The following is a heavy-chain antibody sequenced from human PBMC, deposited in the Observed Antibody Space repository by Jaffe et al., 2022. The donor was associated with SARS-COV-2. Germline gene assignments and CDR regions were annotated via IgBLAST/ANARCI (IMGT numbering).Heavy chain of an antibody. CDR3: ARTRYDSVDYYSHYYYYGMDV. CDR1: GYSFTSYW. J-gene: IGHJ6*02. Sequence: EVQLVQSGAEVKKPGESLKISCKGSGYSFTSYWIGWVRQMPGKGLEWMGIIYPGDSDTRYSPSFQGQVTISADKSISTAYLQWSSLKASDTAMYYCARTRYDSVDYYSHYYYYGMDVWGQGTTVTVSS. CDR2: IYPGDSDT. V-gene: IGHV5-51*01. D-gene: IGHD3-3*01.